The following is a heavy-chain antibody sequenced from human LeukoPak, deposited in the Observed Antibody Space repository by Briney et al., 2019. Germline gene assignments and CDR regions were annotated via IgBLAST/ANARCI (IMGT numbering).Heavy chain of an antibody. CDR2: ICHSGST. Sequence: SETLSLTCAVSGYSISSGYYWGWIRQPPGKGLEWIGSICHSGSTYYNPSLKSRVTISVDTSKNQFSLKLSSVTAADTAVYYCARTHQRITTFGVAHFDYWGQGTLVTVSS. CDR3: ARTHQRITTFGVAHFDY. CDR1: GYSISSGYY. D-gene: IGHD3-3*01. J-gene: IGHJ4*02. V-gene: IGHV4-38-2*01.